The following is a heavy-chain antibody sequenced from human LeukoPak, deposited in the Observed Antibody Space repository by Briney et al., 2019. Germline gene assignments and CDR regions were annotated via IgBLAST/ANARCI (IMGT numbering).Heavy chain of an antibody. CDR1: GFNFNNYG. V-gene: IGHV3-23*01. CDR3: AKGSSGYFADL. Sequence: GGSLRLSCAASGFNFNNYGLIWVRQAPGKGLEWVSAISNDGGGTQYADFVEGRFTISRDNSKNTLFLQMSSLRAEDTALYYCAKGSSGYFADLWGQGTLVTVSS. J-gene: IGHJ5*02. D-gene: IGHD3-22*01. CDR2: ISNDGGGT.